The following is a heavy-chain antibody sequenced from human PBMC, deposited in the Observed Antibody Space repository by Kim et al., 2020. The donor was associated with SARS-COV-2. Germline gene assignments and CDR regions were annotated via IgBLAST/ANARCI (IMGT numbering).Heavy chain of an antibody. D-gene: IGHD3-22*01. CDR3: AKYNDIRCYYSGPFDI. CDR2: ISSDGRDK. V-gene: IGHV3-7*01. CDR1: GFTFSEYW. J-gene: IGHJ3*02. Sequence: GGSLRLSCEASGFTFSEYWMSGVRQAPWKGLEWVASISSDGRDKYYVDSVRGRFTIFRDNAATLMLLQMHSLRVEDPAVYFCAKYNDIRCYYSGPFDIWGQGTLVPVSS.